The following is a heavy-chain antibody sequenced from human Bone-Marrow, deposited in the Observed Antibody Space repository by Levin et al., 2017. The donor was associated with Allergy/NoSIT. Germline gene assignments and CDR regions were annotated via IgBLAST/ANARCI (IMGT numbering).Heavy chain of an antibody. CDR1: GASINNSNYF. D-gene: IGHD4-17*01. V-gene: IGHV4-30-4*01. CDR2: IYYSGST. J-gene: IGHJ6*02. CDR3: ARDEPRGYGHYENNDDGLDV. Sequence: SETLSLTCTVSGASINNSNYFWTWIRQPPGTGLEWIGYIYYSGSTYYDPSLKSRLTISVDTSKNQFSLKLSSVTAADTAVYYFARDEPRGYGHYENNDDGLDVWGQGTTVIVSS.